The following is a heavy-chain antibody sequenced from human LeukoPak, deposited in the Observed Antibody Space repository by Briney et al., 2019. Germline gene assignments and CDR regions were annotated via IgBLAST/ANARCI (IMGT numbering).Heavy chain of an antibody. CDR1: GFTFSSFW. CDR3: ARRYYDNFDY. D-gene: IGHD3-22*01. CDR2: IKEDGSEK. Sequence: AESLTLSCAASGFTFSSFWMNWVRQPPGKGLEWVGKIKEDGSEKYYVDSVKGRFTISRDNANSSLYVQMNSLRAEDTAVYYCARRYYDNFDYWGQGTLVTVSS. J-gene: IGHJ4*02. V-gene: IGHV3-7*01.